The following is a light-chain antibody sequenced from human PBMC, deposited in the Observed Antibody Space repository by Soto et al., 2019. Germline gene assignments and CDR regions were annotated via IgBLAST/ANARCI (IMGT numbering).Light chain of an antibody. V-gene: IGKV3-20*01. CDR1: QSVSSSS. CDR3: QHYGTSMWT. Sequence: EIVLTQSPGTLSLSPGERATLSCRASQSVSSSSLSWYQQKPGQAPRLLIYDTSSRATDIPDRFSGSGSGTNFTRTISRLEHEDFTVYYCQHYGTSMWTFGQGTTVEIK. CDR2: DTS. J-gene: IGKJ1*01.